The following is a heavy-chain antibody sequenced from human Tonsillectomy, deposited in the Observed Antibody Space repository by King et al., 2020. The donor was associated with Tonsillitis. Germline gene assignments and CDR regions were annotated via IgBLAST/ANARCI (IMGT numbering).Heavy chain of an antibody. V-gene: IGHV5-51*01. D-gene: IGHD1-26*01. CDR2: IYPGDSDT. CDR3: ASHGTPLPAPYYFDY. J-gene: IGHJ4*02. CDR1: GFTFTSYW. Sequence: VQLVESGAELKKPGESLRISCKGSGFTFTSYWIGWVRQMPGKGLEWMGIIYPGDSDTRSSPSFQSQVTISADKSIRTAYLQWNSLKASDTAMYYCASHGTPLPAPYYFDYWGQGTLVTVSS.